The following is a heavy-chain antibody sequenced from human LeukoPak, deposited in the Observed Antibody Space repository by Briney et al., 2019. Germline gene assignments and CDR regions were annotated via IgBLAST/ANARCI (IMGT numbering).Heavy chain of an antibody. V-gene: IGHV1-69*13. CDR1: GGTFSSYA. Sequence: SVKVSCKASGGTFSSYAISWVRQAPGQGLEWMGGIIPIFGTANYAQKFQGSVTITADESTSTAYMELSSLRSEDTAVYYCARSLSIQLWGPFDKPAPSYYYYGMDVWGQGTTVTVSS. CDR3: ARSLSIQLWGPFDKPAPSYYYYGMDV. D-gene: IGHD5-18*01. J-gene: IGHJ6*02. CDR2: IIPIFGTA.